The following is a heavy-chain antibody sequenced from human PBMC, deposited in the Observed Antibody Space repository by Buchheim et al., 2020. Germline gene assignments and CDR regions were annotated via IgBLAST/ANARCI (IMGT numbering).Heavy chain of an antibody. CDR1: GGSISSSSYY. CDR3: ARLNYGDTLYFDY. Sequence: QLQLQESGPGLVKPSETLSLTCTVSGGSISSSSYYWGWIRQPPGKGLEWIGSIYYSGSTYYNPSLKSRVTLSVETSKNQLSLKLSSVTAADTAVYYCARLNYGDTLYFDYWGQRTL. CDR2: IYYSGST. V-gene: IGHV4-39*01. D-gene: IGHD4-17*01. J-gene: IGHJ4*02.